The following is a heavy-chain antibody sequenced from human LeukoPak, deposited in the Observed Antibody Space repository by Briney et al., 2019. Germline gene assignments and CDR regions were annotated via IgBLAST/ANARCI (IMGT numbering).Heavy chain of an antibody. J-gene: IGHJ6*03. CDR2: ITSGGNYI. CDR1: GGTFSSYA. Sequence: GASVKVSCKASGGTFSSYAISWVRQAPGKGLEWVASITSGGNYIYYADSMKGRFTISRDNAKNSLYLQMNSLRAEDTAVYFCARDEAYCSSSSCPLRNYYYYMDVWGKGTTVTVSS. V-gene: IGHV3-21*01. CDR3: ARDEAYCSSSSCPLRNYYYYMDV. D-gene: IGHD2-2*01.